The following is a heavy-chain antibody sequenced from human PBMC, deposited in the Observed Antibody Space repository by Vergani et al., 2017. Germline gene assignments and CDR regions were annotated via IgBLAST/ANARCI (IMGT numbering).Heavy chain of an antibody. V-gene: IGHV3-33*01. CDR2: TWYDGNNK. Sequence: QVQLVESGGGVVQPGRSLRLSCAASGFTFNQYGMHWVRQAPGKGLEWVAVTWYDGNNKQYADSVKGRFTISRDNSKSTMHLQMNSLRDEDTGVYYCARGNYYGSGTYVDPWGQGTLVTVSS. D-gene: IGHD3-10*01. CDR3: ARGNYYGSGTYVDP. J-gene: IGHJ5*02. CDR1: GFTFNQYG.